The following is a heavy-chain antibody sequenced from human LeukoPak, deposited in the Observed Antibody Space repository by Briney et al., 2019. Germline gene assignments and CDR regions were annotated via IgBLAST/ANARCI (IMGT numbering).Heavy chain of an antibody. CDR2: ISHNGVST. V-gene: IGHV3-64D*09. J-gene: IGHJ4*02. CDR1: GFTFSSYL. D-gene: IGHD3-22*01. CDR3: VKDDAYWYDSGGYPH. Sequence: PGGSLRLSCSASGFTFSSYLMHWVRQAPGKGLEYVSAISHNGVSTYYADSVKGRFTISRDNSKSTLYLQMSSLRAEDTALYYCVKDDAYWYDSGGYPHWGQGTLVTVSS.